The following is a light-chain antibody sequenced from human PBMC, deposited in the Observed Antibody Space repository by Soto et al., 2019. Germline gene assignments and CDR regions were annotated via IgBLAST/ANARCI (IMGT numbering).Light chain of an antibody. Sequence: DIQMTQSPSSLSTSVGDRVTITCRASQAISIYLAWYQQKPGKVPKLLIYAASTLQSGVPSRFSDSGSGTDFTLIISSLQPEDVATYYCQKYNSAPPTFGQGTNVEIK. CDR2: AAS. J-gene: IGKJ1*01. V-gene: IGKV1-27*01. CDR1: QAISIY. CDR3: QKYNSAPPT.